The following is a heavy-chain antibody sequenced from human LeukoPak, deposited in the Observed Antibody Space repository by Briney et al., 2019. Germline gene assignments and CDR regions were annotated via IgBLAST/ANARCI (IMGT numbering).Heavy chain of an antibody. D-gene: IGHD2-2*01. J-gene: IGHJ4*02. V-gene: IGHV3-74*01. CDR3: VSFYETN. Sequence: GGSLRLSCAASGNYWMHWVRQAPGKGLVWVSHVNSDGSWTSHADSVKGRFTISKDNAKNTVYLQMNNLRTEDTAVYYCVSFYETNWGQGTLVTVSS. CDR2: VNSDGSWT. CDR1: GNYW.